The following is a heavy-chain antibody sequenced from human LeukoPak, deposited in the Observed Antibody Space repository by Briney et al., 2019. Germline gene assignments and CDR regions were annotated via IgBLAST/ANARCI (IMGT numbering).Heavy chain of an antibody. D-gene: IGHD2-2*01. V-gene: IGHV1-69*04. J-gene: IGHJ5*02. CDR2: IIPILGIA. Sequence: SVKVSCKASGGTFSSYAISWVRQAPGQGLEWMGRIIPILGIANYAQKFQGRVTITADKSTSTAYMELSSLRSEDAAVYYCAREGRRTYCSSTSCYVLSGWFDPWGQGTLVTVSS. CDR1: GGTFSSYA. CDR3: AREGRRTYCSSTSCYVLSGWFDP.